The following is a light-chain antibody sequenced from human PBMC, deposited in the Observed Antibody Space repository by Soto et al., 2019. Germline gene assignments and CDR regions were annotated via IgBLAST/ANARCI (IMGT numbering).Light chain of an antibody. Sequence: DLQMTPSPSSVSASVGDRVTITCRASQGISSWLAWYQQKPGKAPKLLIYAASSLQSGVPSRFTESRPGTYFTLTVRRLQPEDFATYYCQQANSFPPFTFGPGTKVDI. J-gene: IGKJ3*01. V-gene: IGKV1D-12*01. CDR1: QGISSW. CDR2: AAS. CDR3: QQANSFPPFT.